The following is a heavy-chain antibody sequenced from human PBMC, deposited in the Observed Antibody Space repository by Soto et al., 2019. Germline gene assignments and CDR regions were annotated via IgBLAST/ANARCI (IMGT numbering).Heavy chain of an antibody. CDR3: ARGQTTVPTLDY. V-gene: IGHV4-30-2*01. CDR1: GGSISSGGYS. J-gene: IGHJ4*02. D-gene: IGHD4-17*01. Sequence: QLQLQESGSGLVKPSQTLSLTCAVSGGSISSGGYSWYWIRQPPGKGLEWIGYIYHSGSTYYNPSLKSRVTISVDRSKNQFSLKLSSVTAADTAVYYCARGQTTVPTLDYWGQGTLVTVSS. CDR2: IYHSGST.